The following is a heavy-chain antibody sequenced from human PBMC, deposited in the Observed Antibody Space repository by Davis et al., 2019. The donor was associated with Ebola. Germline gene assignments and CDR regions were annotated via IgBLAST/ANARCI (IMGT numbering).Heavy chain of an antibody. CDR2: ISGSGGST. J-gene: IGHJ2*01. Sequence: PGGSLRLSCAASGLTVSSNYVSWVRQAPGKGLEWVSAISGSGGSTYYADSVKGRFTISRDNSKNTLYLQMNSLRAEDTAVYYCAKDRVAVAGFVWYFDLWGRGTLVTVSS. CDR3: AKDRVAVAGFVWYFDL. CDR1: GLTVSSNY. V-gene: IGHV3-23*01. D-gene: IGHD6-19*01.